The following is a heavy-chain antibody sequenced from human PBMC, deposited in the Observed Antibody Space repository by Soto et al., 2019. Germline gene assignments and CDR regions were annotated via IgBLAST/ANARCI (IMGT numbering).Heavy chain of an antibody. CDR3: ARDHLAADFDY. CDR1: GYTFTSYA. Sequence: ASVKVSCKASGYTFTSYAMHWVRQAPGQRLEWMGRINAGNGNTKYSQKFQGRVTITRDTSASTAYMELSSLRSEDTAVYYCARDHLAADFDYWGQGTLVTVSS. CDR2: INAGNGNT. J-gene: IGHJ4*02. V-gene: IGHV1-3*01. D-gene: IGHD6-19*01.